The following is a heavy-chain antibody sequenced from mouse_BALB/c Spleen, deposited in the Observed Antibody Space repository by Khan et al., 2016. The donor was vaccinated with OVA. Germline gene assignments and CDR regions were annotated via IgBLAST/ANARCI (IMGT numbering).Heavy chain of an antibody. V-gene: IGHV1-77*01. Sequence: QVQLQQSGAELARPGAPVKLSCKASGYTFTDYYINWVKQRTGQGLEWIGEISPGSGDTYYNEKFKGKATLTADKASTTAYMQLSSLTSAASAVYFCARSNYFGYTFAYWGQGTLVTVSA. CDR2: ISPGSGDT. CDR1: GYTFTDYY. CDR3: ARSNYFGYTFAY. D-gene: IGHD1-2*01. J-gene: IGHJ3*01.